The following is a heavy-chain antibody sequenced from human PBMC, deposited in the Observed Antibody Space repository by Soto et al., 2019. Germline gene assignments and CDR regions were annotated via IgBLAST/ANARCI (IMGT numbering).Heavy chain of an antibody. CDR3: ARGHYDFWSGYFATIDY. J-gene: IGHJ4*02. V-gene: IGHV4-59*08. Sequence: KPSETLSLTCSVSVGSISNYYWSWIRQPPGKGLEWIGYIHYSGSTKYNPSLKSRVTISADTSKNQFSLKLSSVTAADTAVYYCARGHYDFWSGYFATIDYWGQGTLVTVSS. D-gene: IGHD3-3*01. CDR2: IHYSGST. CDR1: VGSISNYY.